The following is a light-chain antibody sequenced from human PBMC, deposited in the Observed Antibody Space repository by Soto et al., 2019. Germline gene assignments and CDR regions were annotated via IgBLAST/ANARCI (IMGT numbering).Light chain of an antibody. Sequence: EIVLTQSPGTLSLSPVERATLSCRASQSVSSSYLAWYQQKPGQAPRLLIYGASSRATGIPDRFIGSGSGTHFTLTISRLEPEDFALYYCQQYGSSPRISFGQGTRLEIK. V-gene: IGKV3-20*01. J-gene: IGKJ5*01. CDR3: QQYGSSPRIS. CDR2: GAS. CDR1: QSVSSSY.